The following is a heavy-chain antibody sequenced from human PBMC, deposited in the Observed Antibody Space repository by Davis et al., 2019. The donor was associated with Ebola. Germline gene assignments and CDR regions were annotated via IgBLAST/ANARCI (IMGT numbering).Heavy chain of an antibody. V-gene: IGHV3-21*04. Sequence: GESLKISCAASGFPFSFYFMDWVRLTPGKGLEWVSSISSSSSYIYYADSVKGRFTISRDNAKNSLYLQMNSLRAEDTAVYYCARSGLSFGVVKYHYGMDVWGKGTTVTVSS. CDR1: GFPFSFYF. CDR3: ARSGLSFGVVKYHYGMDV. J-gene: IGHJ6*04. D-gene: IGHD3-3*01. CDR2: ISSSSSYI.